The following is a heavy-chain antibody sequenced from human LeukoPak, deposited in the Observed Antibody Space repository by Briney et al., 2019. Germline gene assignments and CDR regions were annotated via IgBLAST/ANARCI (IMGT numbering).Heavy chain of an antibody. Sequence: SETLSLTCGVCGGSFSGYYWSWIRQPPGKGLGWIGEINHSGSTNYNPSLKSRVTISVDTSKNQFSLKLSSVTAADTAVYYCATLYYRDYWGQGTLVTVSS. CDR3: ATLYYRDY. D-gene: IGHD3-10*01. CDR1: GGSFSGYY. V-gene: IGHV4-34*01. CDR2: INHSGST. J-gene: IGHJ4*02.